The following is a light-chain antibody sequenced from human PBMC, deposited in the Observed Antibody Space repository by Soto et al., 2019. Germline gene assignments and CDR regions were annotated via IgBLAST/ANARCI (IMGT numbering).Light chain of an antibody. CDR1: SSDVGAYDY. Sequence: GTSSDVGAYDYVTWYQQHPDKAPKLMIYEVSNRPSGVSNRFSGSKSVNTATLTISGLQADDEADYYCSSYTSSSTRVFGTGTKVTVL. CDR3: SSYTSSSTRV. V-gene: IGLV2-14*03. J-gene: IGLJ1*01. CDR2: EVS.